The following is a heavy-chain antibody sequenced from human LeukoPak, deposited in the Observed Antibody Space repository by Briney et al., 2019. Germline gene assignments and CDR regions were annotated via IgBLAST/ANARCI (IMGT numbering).Heavy chain of an antibody. CDR2: ISAYNGNT. CDR3: ARGSGSSNYYYYYYMDV. CDR1: GYTFTSYG. D-gene: IGHD6-6*01. V-gene: IGHV1-18*01. J-gene: IGHJ6*03. Sequence: GASVEVSCKASGYTFTSYGISWVRQAPGQGLEWMGWISAYNGNTNYAQKLQGRVTMTTDTSTSTAYMELRSLRSDDTAVYYCARGSGSSNYYYYYYMDVWGKGTTVTVSS.